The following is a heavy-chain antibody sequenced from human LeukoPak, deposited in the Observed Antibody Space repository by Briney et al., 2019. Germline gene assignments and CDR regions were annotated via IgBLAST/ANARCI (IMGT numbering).Heavy chain of an antibody. CDR2: IYYSGST. CDR3: ASGYSYGYDY. V-gene: IGHV4-39*01. Sequence: SETLSLTCTVSGGSISSSSCYWGWIRQPPGKGLEWIGSIYYSGSTYYNLSLKSRVTISVDTSKNQFSLKLSSVTAADTAVYYCASGYSYGYDYWGQGTLVTVSS. CDR1: GGSISSSSCY. D-gene: IGHD5-18*01. J-gene: IGHJ4*02.